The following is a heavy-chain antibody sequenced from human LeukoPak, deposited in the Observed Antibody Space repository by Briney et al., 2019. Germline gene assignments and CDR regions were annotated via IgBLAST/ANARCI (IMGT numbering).Heavy chain of an antibody. CDR1: GYTFTSYD. CDR2: MNPNSGNT. V-gene: IGHV1-8*01. D-gene: IGHD3-22*01. Sequence: ASVKVSCKASGYTFTSYDINWVRQATGQGLEWMGWMNPNSGNTGYAQKFQGRVTMTRNTSISTAYMELSSLRSEDTAVYYCARDGYYHDSSGYKRSYFDYWGQGTLVTVSS. CDR3: ARDGYYHDSSGYKRSYFDY. J-gene: IGHJ4*02.